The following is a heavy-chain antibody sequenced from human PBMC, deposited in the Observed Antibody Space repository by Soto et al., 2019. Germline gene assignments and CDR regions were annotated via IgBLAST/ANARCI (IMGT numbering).Heavy chain of an antibody. Sequence: GSLRLSCAASGLTFTSYGMHWVRPAPGKGLDWVALISYDGSRKYYADSVKGRFTISRDNSQNTQFLQMSSLRAEDTAVYYCPGGGYYSSYYFGCWGQGDMVTVSS. CDR3: PGGGYYSSYYFGC. V-gene: IGHV3-30-3*01. CDR1: GLTFTSYG. CDR2: ISYDGSRK. J-gene: IGHJ4*02. D-gene: IGHD2-21*01.